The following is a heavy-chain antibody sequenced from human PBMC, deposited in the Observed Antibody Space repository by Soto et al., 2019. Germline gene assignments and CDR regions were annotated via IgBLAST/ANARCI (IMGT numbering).Heavy chain of an antibody. J-gene: IGHJ5*02. V-gene: IGHV1-3*01. Sequence: ASVKVSCKASGYTFTSYGIHWVRQAPGQRLEWMGWINAANGDTKYSPKFQGRVTITRDTSASTAYMELSSLRSEDTAVYYCVRRHVSATGIYWFDPWGQGSLVTVSS. CDR3: VRRHVSATGIYWFDP. D-gene: IGHD6-13*01. CDR1: GYTFTSYG. CDR2: INAANGDT.